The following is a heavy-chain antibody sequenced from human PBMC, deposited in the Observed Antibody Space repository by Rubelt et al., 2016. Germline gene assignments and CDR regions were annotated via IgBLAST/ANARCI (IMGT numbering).Heavy chain of an antibody. CDR3: ARDLYKGPRWLVAY. CDR2: INPNSGGT. V-gene: IGHV1-2*07. CDR1: GYTFTGYY. D-gene: IGHD6-19*01. J-gene: IGHJ4*02. Sequence: QVQLVQSGAEVKKPGASVKISCKASGYTFTGYYMHWVRQAPGQGLEWMGWINPNSGGTNYAIKVQGRVTMTRDTSISTAYMERSRLRPDDTAVYYCARDLYKGPRWLVAYWGQGTLVTVSS.